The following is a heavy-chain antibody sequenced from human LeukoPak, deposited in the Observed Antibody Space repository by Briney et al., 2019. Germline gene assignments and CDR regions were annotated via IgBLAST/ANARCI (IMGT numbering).Heavy chain of an antibody. J-gene: IGHJ6*02. Sequence: SETLSLTCTVSGGSISSYYWSWIRQPPGKGLEWIGYIYYSGGTNYNPSLKSRVTISVDTSKNQFSLKLSSVTAADTAVYYCARLHQLTGTTPPSGLDVWGQGTTVTVSS. V-gene: IGHV4-59*01. D-gene: IGHD1-20*01. CDR1: GGSISSYY. CDR3: ARLHQLTGTTPPSGLDV. CDR2: IYYSGGT.